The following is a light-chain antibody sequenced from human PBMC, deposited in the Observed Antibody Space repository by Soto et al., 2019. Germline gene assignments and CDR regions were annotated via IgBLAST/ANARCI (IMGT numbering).Light chain of an antibody. CDR2: DTS. CDR3: QQRSNRPLT. V-gene: IGKV3-11*01. J-gene: IGKJ5*01. Sequence: IVVTQSPSTLSLSPGRRSTLPCRASQSVSSYLAWYQQKPGQAPRILIYDTSIRASGIPARFSGSGSGTDFTLTISSLDTEDFAVYYCQQRSNRPLTFGQGTRLEIK. CDR1: QSVSSY.